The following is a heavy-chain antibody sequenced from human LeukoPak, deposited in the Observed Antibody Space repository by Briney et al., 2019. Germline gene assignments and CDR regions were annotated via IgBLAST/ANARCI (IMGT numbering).Heavy chain of an antibody. Sequence: PSETLSLTCAVYGGSVSGYYWSWIRQPPGKGLEWIGEINHSGSTNYNPSLKSRVTISVDTSKNQFSLKLSSVTAADTAVYYCARPYLAVADAFDIWGQGTMVTVSS. V-gene: IGHV4-34*01. J-gene: IGHJ3*02. CDR2: INHSGST. CDR1: GGSVSGYY. D-gene: IGHD6-19*01. CDR3: ARPYLAVADAFDI.